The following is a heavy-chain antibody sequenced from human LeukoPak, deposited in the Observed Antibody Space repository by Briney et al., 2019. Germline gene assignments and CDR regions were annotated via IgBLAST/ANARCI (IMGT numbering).Heavy chain of an antibody. J-gene: IGHJ2*01. CDR1: GGSISSYY. V-gene: IGHV4-59*01. CDR2: IYYSGST. CDR3: ARGWYLDL. Sequence: SETLSLTCTVSGGSISSYYWSWIRQPPGKGLEWIGYIYYSGSTSNNPSLNSRVTISVDTSKNQFSLKLNSVTAADTAVYYCARGWYLDLWGRGTLVTVSS.